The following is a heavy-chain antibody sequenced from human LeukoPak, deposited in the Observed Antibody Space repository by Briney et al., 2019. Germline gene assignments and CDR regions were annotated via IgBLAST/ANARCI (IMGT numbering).Heavy chain of an antibody. CDR2: IYYSGST. CDR1: GGSISSSSYY. CDR3: ARGSGSYYDYYYYMDV. Sequence: SETLSLTCTVSGGSISSSSYYWGWIRQPPGKGLEWIGSIYYSGSTYYNPSLKSRVTISVDTSKNQFSLKLSSVTAADTAVYYCARGSGSYYDYYYYMDVWGKGTTVTISS. V-gene: IGHV4-39*07. J-gene: IGHJ6*03. D-gene: IGHD3-10*01.